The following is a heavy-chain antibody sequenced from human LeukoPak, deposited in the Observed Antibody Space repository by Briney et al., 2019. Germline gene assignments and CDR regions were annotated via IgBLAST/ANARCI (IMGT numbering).Heavy chain of an antibody. D-gene: IGHD6-13*01. CDR3: AREEAAAGYPDY. V-gene: IGHV3-21*01. CDR2: ISSSSSYI. CDR1: GLTFSSYS. Sequence: GGSLRLSCAASGLTFSSYSMNWVRQAPGKGLEWVSSISSSSSYIYYADSVKGRFTISRDNAKNSLYLQMNSLRAEDTAVYYCAREEAAAGYPDYWGRGTLVTVSS. J-gene: IGHJ4*02.